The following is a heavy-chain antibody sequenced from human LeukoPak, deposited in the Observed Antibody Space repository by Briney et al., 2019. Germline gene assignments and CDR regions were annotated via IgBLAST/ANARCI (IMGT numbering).Heavy chain of an antibody. D-gene: IGHD4-17*01. V-gene: IGHV4-39*07. Sequence: SETLSLTCTVSGGSISSSSYYWGWIRQPPGKGLEWIGSIYYSGSTYYNPSLKSRVTISVDTSKNQFSLKLSSVTAADTAVYYCARGGDIVVAFHDYGDSNYDYWGQGTLVTVSS. CDR2: IYYSGST. J-gene: IGHJ4*02. CDR3: ARGGDIVVAFHDYGDSNYDY. CDR1: GGSISSSSYY.